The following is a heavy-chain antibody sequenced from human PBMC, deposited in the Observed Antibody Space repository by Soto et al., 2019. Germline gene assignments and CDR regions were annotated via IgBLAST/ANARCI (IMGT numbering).Heavy chain of an antibody. CDR1: GFTFSSYA. J-gene: IGHJ4*02. Sequence: GGSLKLSCAASGFTFSSYAMSWVRQAPGKGLEWVSAISGSGGSTYYADSVKGRFTISRDNSKNTLYLQMNSLRAEDTAVYYCAKDFRPYCGGDCYPTPFDYWGQGTLVTVSS. CDR3: AKDFRPYCGGDCYPTPFDY. V-gene: IGHV3-23*01. CDR2: ISGSGGST. D-gene: IGHD2-21*02.